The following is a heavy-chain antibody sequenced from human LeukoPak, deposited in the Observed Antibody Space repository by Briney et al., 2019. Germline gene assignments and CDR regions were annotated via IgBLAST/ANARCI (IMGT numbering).Heavy chain of an antibody. V-gene: IGHV1-18*01. Sequence: GASVKVSCTASGYTFTNYGISWVRQAPGQGLEWMGWISAYNGNTNYAQKLQGRVTMTTDTSTNTAYMELRGLRSDDTAVYYCARDLGMVRGVMGQWGQGTLVTVSS. CDR3: ARDLGMVRGVMGQ. CDR2: ISAYNGNT. J-gene: IGHJ4*02. CDR1: GYTFTNYG. D-gene: IGHD3-10*01.